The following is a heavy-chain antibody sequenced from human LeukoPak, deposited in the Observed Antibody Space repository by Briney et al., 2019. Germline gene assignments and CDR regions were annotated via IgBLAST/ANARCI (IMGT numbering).Heavy chain of an antibody. CDR1: GFTFDDYA. D-gene: IGHD3-22*01. CDR2: ISWNSGSI. V-gene: IGHV3-9*03. Sequence: PGGSLRLSCAASGFTFDDYAMHWVRQAPGKDLEWVGGISWNSGSIGYADSVKGRFTISRDNAKNSLYLQMNSLRAEDMALYYCAKAGGSGYYYDYWGQGTLVTVSS. J-gene: IGHJ4*02. CDR3: AKAGGSGYYYDY.